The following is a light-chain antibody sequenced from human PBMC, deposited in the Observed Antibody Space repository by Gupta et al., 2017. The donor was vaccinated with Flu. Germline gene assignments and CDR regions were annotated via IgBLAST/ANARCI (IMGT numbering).Light chain of an antibody. J-gene: IGLJ2*01. Sequence: QSVLTQPPSVSGTTGQRVTISCSGSSSKIRGVTVAWYQQIPGAAPSLLIYSDHQRPSGFPARFSGSKSGTSASLAISGLESEDEADYYCAAWDDTFDVVVFGGGTKLTVL. V-gene: IGLV1-44*01. CDR2: SDH. CDR1: SSKIRGVT. CDR3: AAWDDTFDVVV.